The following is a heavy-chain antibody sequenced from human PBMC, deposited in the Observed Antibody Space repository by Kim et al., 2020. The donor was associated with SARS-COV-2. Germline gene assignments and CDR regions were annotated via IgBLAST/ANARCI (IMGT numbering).Heavy chain of an antibody. CDR2: IYYSGST. V-gene: IGHV4-39*01. CDR1: GGSISSSSYY. Sequence: SETLSLTCTVSGGSISSSSYYWGWIRQPPGKGLAWIGSIYYSGSTYYNPSLKSRVTISVDTSKNQFSLKLSSVTAADTAVYYCARPRKNSAFDIWGQGTMVTVSS. D-gene: IGHD1-7*01. CDR3: ARPRKNSAFDI. J-gene: IGHJ3*02.